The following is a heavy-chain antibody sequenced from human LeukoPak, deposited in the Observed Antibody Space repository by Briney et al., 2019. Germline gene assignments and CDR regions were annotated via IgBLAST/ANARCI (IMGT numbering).Heavy chain of an antibody. Sequence: GGSLRLSCAASGFTFSSYAMSWVRQAPGKGLEWVANIKQDGSEKYYADSVKGRFTISRDNAKNSLYLQMDSLRAEDTGVYYCAGPPQAGPFDYWGQGTLVTVSS. V-gene: IGHV3-7*01. D-gene: IGHD6-19*01. CDR3: AGPPQAGPFDY. J-gene: IGHJ4*02. CDR1: GFTFSSYA. CDR2: IKQDGSEK.